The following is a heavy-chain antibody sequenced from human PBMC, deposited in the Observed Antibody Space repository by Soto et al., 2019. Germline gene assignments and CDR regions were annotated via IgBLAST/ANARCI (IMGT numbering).Heavy chain of an antibody. CDR3: AAGYSGYDSLGFDT. V-gene: IGHV1-2*04. D-gene: IGHD5-12*01. Sequence: GASVKVSCKASGYTFTGYYMHWVRQAPGQGLEWMGWINPNSGGTNYAQKFQGWVTMTRDTSISTAYMELSRLRSDDTAVYYCAAGYSGYDSLGFDTWGQGTLVTVSS. J-gene: IGHJ5*02. CDR2: INPNSGGT. CDR1: GYTFTGYY.